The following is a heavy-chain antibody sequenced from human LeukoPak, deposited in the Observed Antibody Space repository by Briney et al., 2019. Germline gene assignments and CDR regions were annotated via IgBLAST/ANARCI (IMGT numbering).Heavy chain of an antibody. D-gene: IGHD2-15*01. CDR3: ARDFTPTLFPEYCSGGSCYLGY. CDR1: GFTFSSYG. CDR2: IRYDGSNK. V-gene: IGHV3-30*02. J-gene: IGHJ4*02. Sequence: GGSLRLSCAASGFTFSSYGMHWVRQAPGKGLEWVACIRYDGSNKYYADSVKGRFTISRDNSKNTLYLQMNSLRAEDTAVYYCARDFTPTLFPEYCSGGSCYLGYWGQGTLVTVSS.